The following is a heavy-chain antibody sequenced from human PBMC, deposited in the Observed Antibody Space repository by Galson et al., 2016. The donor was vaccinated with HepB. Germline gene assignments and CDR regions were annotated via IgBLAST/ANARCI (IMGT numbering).Heavy chain of an antibody. V-gene: IGHV1-18*01. Sequence: SVKVSCKASGYTLSSYGISWVRQAPGQGLEWMGWISPYNGNTNYAQKFQGRVTMTTDRSTSTAYMELRSLRSDDTAVFYCVRDSQFLTFGRGYFDFWGQGTLVTVSS. CDR3: VRDSQFLTFGRGYFDF. J-gene: IGHJ4*02. CDR2: ISPYNGNT. CDR1: GYTLSSYG. D-gene: IGHD3-3*01.